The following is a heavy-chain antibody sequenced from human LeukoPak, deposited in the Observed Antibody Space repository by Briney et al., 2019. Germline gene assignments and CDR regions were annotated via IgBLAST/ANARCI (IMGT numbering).Heavy chain of an antibody. Sequence: SVKVSCKASGGTFSSYAISWVRRAPGQGLEWMGGIIPIFSTANYAQKFQGRVTITADESTSTAYMELSSLRSEDTAVYYCARGSGGPRYFDWLLSYWGQGTLVTVSS. V-gene: IGHV1-69*13. J-gene: IGHJ4*02. CDR2: IIPIFSTA. CDR1: GGTFSSYA. D-gene: IGHD3-9*01. CDR3: ARGSGGPRYFDWLLSY.